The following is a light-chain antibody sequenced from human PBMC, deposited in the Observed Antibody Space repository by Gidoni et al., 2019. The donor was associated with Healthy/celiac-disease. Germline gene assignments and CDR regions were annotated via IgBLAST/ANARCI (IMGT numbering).Light chain of an antibody. Sequence: IVLTQSPGTLSLSPGERATLSCRASQSVSSSYLAGYQQKPGQAPRLLIYGASSRATGIPARFSGSGSGTDFTLTISRLEPEDFAVYYCQQYGSSPYTFGQGTKLEIK. CDR3: QQYGSSPYT. J-gene: IGKJ2*01. CDR2: GAS. CDR1: QSVSSSY. V-gene: IGKV3-20*01.